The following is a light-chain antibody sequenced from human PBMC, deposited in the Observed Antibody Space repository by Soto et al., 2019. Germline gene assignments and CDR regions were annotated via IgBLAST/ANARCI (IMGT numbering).Light chain of an antibody. J-gene: IGKJ1*01. CDR3: QQYGWAPTWT. CDR1: QSVSSSY. CDR2: GAS. Sequence: EMVMTQSPATLSVSPGERATLSCRAIQSVSSSYLAWYQQKSGQAPRLLIYGASIRATGIPDRFSGSGSGTDFTLTISRLEPEDYAVYYCQQYGWAPTWTFGQGTKVDIK. V-gene: IGKV3-20*01.